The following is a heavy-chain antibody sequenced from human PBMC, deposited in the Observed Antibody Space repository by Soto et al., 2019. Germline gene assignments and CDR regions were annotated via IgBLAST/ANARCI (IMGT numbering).Heavy chain of an antibody. CDR3: ARGGYDFWSGYYTGKYGMDV. V-gene: IGHV4-30-4*01. D-gene: IGHD3-3*01. J-gene: IGHJ6*02. CDR2: IYYSGST. Sequence: QAQLQESGPGLVKPSQTLSLTCTVSGGSISSGDYYWSWIRQPPGKGLEWIGYIYYSGSTYCNPSLKSRVTISVDTSKNQFSLKLSSVTAADTAVYYCARGGYDFWSGYYTGKYGMDVWGQGTTVTVSS. CDR1: GGSISSGDYY.